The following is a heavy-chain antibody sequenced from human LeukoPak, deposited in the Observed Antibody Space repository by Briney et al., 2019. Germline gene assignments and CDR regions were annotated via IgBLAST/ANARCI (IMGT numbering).Heavy chain of an antibody. D-gene: IGHD1-20*01. CDR2: IYYSGST. V-gene: IGHV4-59*08. CDR1: GGSISSYY. J-gene: IGHJ4*02. Sequence: SETLSLTCTVSGGSISSYYWSWIRQPPGKGLEWIGYIYYSGSTNYNPSLKSRVTISVDTTKNQFSLKLSSVTAADTAVYYCARHRRDNWNFDYWGQGTLVTVSS. CDR3: ARHRRDNWNFDY.